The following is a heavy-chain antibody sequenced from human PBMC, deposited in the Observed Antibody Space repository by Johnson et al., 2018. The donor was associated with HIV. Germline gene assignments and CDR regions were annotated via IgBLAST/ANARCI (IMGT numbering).Heavy chain of an antibody. D-gene: IGHD3-3*01. Sequence: QVQLVESGGGVVQPGRSLRLSCAASGFTFSSYGMHWVRQAPGKGLEWVAVISYDGSNKYYADSVKGRFTISRDNSKNTLYLQMNSLRAEDTAVYYCAKEITIFGVVRDDAFDIWGQGTMVTVSS. CDR1: GFTFSSYG. CDR3: AKEITIFGVVRDDAFDI. CDR2: ISYDGSNK. J-gene: IGHJ3*02. V-gene: IGHV3-30*18.